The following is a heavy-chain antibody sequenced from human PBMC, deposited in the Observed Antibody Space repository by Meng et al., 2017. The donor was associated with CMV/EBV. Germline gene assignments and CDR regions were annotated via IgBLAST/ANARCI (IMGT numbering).Heavy chain of an antibody. CDR2: ISYDGSNK. CDR3: ARAPLRFLEWLWDY. V-gene: IGHV3-30*04. Sequence: GESLKISCAASGFTFSSYAMHWVRQAPGKGLEWVAVISYDGSNKYYADSVKGRFTISRDNSKNTLYLQMNSLRAEDTAVYYCARAPLRFLEWLWDYWGRGTLVTVSS. J-gene: IGHJ4*02. CDR1: GFTFSSYA. D-gene: IGHD3-3*01.